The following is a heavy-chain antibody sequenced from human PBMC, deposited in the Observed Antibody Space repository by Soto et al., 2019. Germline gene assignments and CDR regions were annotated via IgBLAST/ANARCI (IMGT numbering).Heavy chain of an antibody. D-gene: IGHD2-2*01. CDR1: GGTFSSYA. V-gene: IGHV1-69*13. J-gene: IGHJ6*02. Sequence: SVKVSCKASGGTFSSYAISWVRQAPGQGLEWMGGIVPIFGTANYAQKFQGRVTITADESTSTAYMELSSLRSEDTAVYYCASNIVVVPAAWYGMDVWGQGTTVTVSS. CDR3: ASNIVVVPAAWYGMDV. CDR2: IVPIFGTA.